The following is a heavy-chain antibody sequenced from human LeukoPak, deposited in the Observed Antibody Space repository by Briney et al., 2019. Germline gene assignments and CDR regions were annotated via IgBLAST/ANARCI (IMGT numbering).Heavy chain of an antibody. J-gene: IGHJ4*02. CDR3: ASASYSYDISGWVPFDY. CDR1: GGSISTTSYY. CDR2: IYYNGTT. V-gene: IGHV4-39*01. Sequence: YPPETLSLTCTVSGGSISTTSYYWVWLRPPQGKGLQWIVSIYYNGTTYYNPSLKSRVIISVDTSKNQFSLKLSSVTAADTAVYYCASASYSYDISGWVPFDYWGQGTLVTVSS. D-gene: IGHD3-22*01.